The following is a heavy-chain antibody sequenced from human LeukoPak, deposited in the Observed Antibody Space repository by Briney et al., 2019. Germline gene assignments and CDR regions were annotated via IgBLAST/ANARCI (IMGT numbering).Heavy chain of an antibody. J-gene: IGHJ4*02. Sequence: GGSLRLSCAASGFTFSNYGMHWVRQAPGKGLEWVAFIRYDGISKYYADSVKGRFTISRDNSKNTLYLQMNSLRAEDTAVYYCAKDRSSSWFIDYWGQGTLVTVSS. CDR2: IRYDGISK. CDR3: AKDRSSSWFIDY. V-gene: IGHV3-30*02. CDR1: GFTFSNYG. D-gene: IGHD6-13*01.